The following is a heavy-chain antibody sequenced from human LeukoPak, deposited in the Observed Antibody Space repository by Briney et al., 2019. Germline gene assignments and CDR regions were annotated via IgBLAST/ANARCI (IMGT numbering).Heavy chain of an antibody. CDR3: ARTPANYYGSGSYSWFDP. CDR1: GYTFISYD. V-gene: IGHV1-8*01. D-gene: IGHD3-10*01. J-gene: IGHJ5*02. Sequence: ASVKVSCKASGYTFISYDINWVRQATGQGLEWMGWMNPNSGNTGYAQKFQGRVTVTRNISISTAYMELSSLRSEDTAVYYCARTPANYYGSGSYSWFDPWGQGTLVTVSS. CDR2: MNPNSGNT.